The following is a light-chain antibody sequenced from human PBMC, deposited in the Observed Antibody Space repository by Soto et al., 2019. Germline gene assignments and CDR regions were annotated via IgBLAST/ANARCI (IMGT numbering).Light chain of an antibody. Sequence: QSALTQPASVSGSPGQSITISCTGTSSDLGGYNYVSWYQQHPDKAPKLMIYDVSSPPSGVSNRFSGSKSGNTASLTISGLQAEDEADYYCSSYTSSSTLKVFGGGTKLAVL. CDR2: DVS. V-gene: IGLV2-14*01. CDR1: SSDLGGYNY. CDR3: SSYTSSSTLKV. J-gene: IGLJ2*01.